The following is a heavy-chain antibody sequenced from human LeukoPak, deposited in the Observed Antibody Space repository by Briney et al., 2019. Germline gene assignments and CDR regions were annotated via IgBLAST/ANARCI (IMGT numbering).Heavy chain of an antibody. CDR3: ARAGPFHYGDYADYFDY. CDR1: GDTFSSYA. D-gene: IGHD4-17*01. J-gene: IGHJ4*02. CDR2: IIPVFGTT. V-gene: IGHV1-69*05. Sequence: ASVKVSCKASGDTFSSYAISWVRQAPGQGLEWMGRIIPVFGTTNYAQKFQGRVTITTDESTSTAYMELSRLRSEDTAVYYCARAGPFHYGDYADYFDYWDQGTLVTVSS.